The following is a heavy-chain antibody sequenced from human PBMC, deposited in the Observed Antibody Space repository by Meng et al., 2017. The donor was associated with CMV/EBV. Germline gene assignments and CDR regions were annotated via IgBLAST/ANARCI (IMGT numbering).Heavy chain of an antibody. CDR1: GPGGSNRNYY. CDR3: ARSSHCNTFSCSLLRADYYYGVDV. D-gene: IGHD2/OR15-2a*01. J-gene: IGHJ6*02. CDR2: INHDGTK. Sequence: GSLRLSCAVYGPGGSNRNYYWKWIRQLPGKGLEWIGEINHDGTKNYNPSLKSRVSISVDTSKNQFSLKLTSVTAADAAVYYCARSSHCNTFSCSLLRADYYYGVDVWGQGTAVTVSS. V-gene: IGHV4-34*01.